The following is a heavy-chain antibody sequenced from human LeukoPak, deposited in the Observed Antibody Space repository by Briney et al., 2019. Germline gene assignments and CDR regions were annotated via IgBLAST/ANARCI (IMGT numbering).Heavy chain of an antibody. V-gene: IGHV4-59*01. Sequence: SETLSLTCTVSGGSISSYYWSWIRQPPGKGLEWIGYIYYSGSTNYNPSLKSRVTISVDTSKNQFSLKLGSVTAADTAVYYCARGIAVAGTWWFDPWGQGTLVTVSS. D-gene: IGHD6-19*01. J-gene: IGHJ5*02. CDR2: IYYSGST. CDR3: ARGIAVAGTWWFDP. CDR1: GGSISSYY.